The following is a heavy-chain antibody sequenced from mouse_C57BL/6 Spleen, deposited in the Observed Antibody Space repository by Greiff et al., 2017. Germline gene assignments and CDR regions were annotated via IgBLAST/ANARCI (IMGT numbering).Heavy chain of an antibody. J-gene: IGHJ4*01. V-gene: IGHV14-4*01. CDR1: GFNIKDDY. CDR3: ARSGRAMDC. Sequence: EVQLQQSGAELVRPGASVKLSCTASGFNIKDDYMHWVKQRPEQGLEWIGWIDPENGDTEYASKFQGKATLTVDTSSSTAYMQLSSLTSEDSAVYYCARSGRAMDCWGQGTSVTVSS. CDR2: IDPENGDT. D-gene: IGHD1-1*01.